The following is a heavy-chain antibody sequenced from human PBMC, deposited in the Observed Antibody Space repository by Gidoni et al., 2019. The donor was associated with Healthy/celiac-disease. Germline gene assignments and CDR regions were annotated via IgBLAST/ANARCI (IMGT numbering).Heavy chain of an antibody. CDR2: INHSGST. V-gene: IGHV4-34*01. J-gene: IGHJ6*02. Sequence: QVQLQQWGAGLLKPSETLSLTCAVYGGSFSGYYWSWIRQPPGKGLEWIGEINHSGSTNYNPSLKSRVTISVDTSKNQFSLKLSSVTAADTAVYYCARSGARAARHPRGGMDVWGQGTTVTVSS. CDR3: ARSGARAARHPRGGMDV. CDR1: GGSFSGYY. D-gene: IGHD6-6*01.